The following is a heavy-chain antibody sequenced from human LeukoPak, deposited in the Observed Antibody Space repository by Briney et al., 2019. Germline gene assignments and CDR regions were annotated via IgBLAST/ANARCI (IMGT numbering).Heavy chain of an antibody. D-gene: IGHD3-16*01. J-gene: IGHJ6*03. CDR3: AKPAYLGYYYYMDV. V-gene: IGHV3-23*01. CDR1: GFTFSSYA. CDR2: IGGSGGST. Sequence: GGSLRLSCAASGFTFSSYAMSWVRQAPGKWLEWVSAIGGSGGSTYYADSVKGRFTVSRDNSKSTLFLQMNSLRVEDTAVYYCAKPAYLGYYYYMDVWGKGTTVTVSS.